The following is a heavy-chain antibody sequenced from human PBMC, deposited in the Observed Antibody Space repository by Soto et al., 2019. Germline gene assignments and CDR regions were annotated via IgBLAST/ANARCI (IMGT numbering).Heavy chain of an antibody. CDR1: GFTFSSYG. J-gene: IGHJ4*02. CDR3: AKDPKVVVPAAMGYYFDY. CDR2: ISYGGSNK. V-gene: IGHV3-30*18. D-gene: IGHD2-2*01. Sequence: PGGSLRLSCAASGFTFSSYGMHWVRQAPGKGLEWVAVISYGGSNKYYADSVKGRFTISRDNSKNTLYLQMNSLRAEDTAVYYCAKDPKVVVPAAMGYYFDYWGQGTLVTVSS.